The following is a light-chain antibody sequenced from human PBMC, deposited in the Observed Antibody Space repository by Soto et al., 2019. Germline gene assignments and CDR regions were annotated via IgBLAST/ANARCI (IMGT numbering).Light chain of an antibody. J-gene: IGKJ1*01. CDR2: AAS. V-gene: IGKV1-12*01. Sequence: DVHMTQSPSSVSASVGDRVPITCRASQGISSWLAWYQQKPGKAPKLLIYAASSLQSGVPPRFSGSGSGTDFTLAISSLQPEDSATYYCLQDINYPWTFGQGTKVDI. CDR1: QGISSW. CDR3: LQDINYPWT.